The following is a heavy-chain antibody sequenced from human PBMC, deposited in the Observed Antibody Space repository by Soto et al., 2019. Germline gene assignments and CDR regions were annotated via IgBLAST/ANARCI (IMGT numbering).Heavy chain of an antibody. CDR2: IYYSGST. D-gene: IGHD2-2*01. Sequence: SETLSLTCTVSGGSISSYYWSWIRQPPGRGLEWIGYIYYSGSTNYNPSLKSRVTISVDTSKNQFSLKLSSVTAADTAVYYCAGGHSGTLAYRGRGSPDP. V-gene: IGHV4-59*08. CDR1: GGSISSYY. CDR3: AGGHSGTLAYRGRGSPDP. J-gene: IGHJ5*02.